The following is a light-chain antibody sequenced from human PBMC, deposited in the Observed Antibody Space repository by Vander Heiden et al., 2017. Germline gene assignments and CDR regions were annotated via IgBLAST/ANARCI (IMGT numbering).Light chain of an antibody. CDR2: AAS. V-gene: IGKV1-39*01. J-gene: IGKJ3*01. CDR3: QQSYSTPG. Sequence: DIQMTQSPSSLSASVGDRVTITCRASQSISSYLNWYQQKPGKAHKLLIYAASSLQSGVPSRFSGSGSGTDFTLTISSLQPEDFATYYCQQSYSTPGFGPGTKVDIK. CDR1: QSISSY.